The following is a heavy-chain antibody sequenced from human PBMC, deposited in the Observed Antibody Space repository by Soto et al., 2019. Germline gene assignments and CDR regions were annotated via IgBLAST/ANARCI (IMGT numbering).Heavy chain of an antibody. D-gene: IGHD5-18*01. J-gene: IGHJ4*02. V-gene: IGHV4-61*01. CDR3: ARGRYSYGPRPVDY. CDR2: IYYSGST. Sequence: SETLSLTCTVSGGSVSSGSYCWSWIRQPPGKGLEWIGYIYYSGSTNYNPSLKSRVTISVDTSKNQFSLKLSSVTAADTAVYYCARGRYSYGPRPVDYWGQGTLVTVSS. CDR1: GGSVSSGSYC.